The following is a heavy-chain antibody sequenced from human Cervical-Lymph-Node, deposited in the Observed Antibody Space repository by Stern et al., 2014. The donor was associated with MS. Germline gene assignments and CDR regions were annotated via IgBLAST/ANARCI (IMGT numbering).Heavy chain of an antibody. CDR2: ISYDGSNK. J-gene: IGHJ6*02. CDR3: AKDTSPREYYYYGMDV. Sequence: QVQLVQSGGGVVQPGRSLRLSCAASGFTFSSYGLHWVRQGPGKGLEWVAVISYDGSNKDYGYSLKGRFTISRDNSKNTVYLQINSLRAEDTAVYYCAKDTSPREYYYYGMDVWGQGTTVTVSS. V-gene: IGHV3-30*18. CDR1: GFTFSSYG. D-gene: IGHD3-16*01.